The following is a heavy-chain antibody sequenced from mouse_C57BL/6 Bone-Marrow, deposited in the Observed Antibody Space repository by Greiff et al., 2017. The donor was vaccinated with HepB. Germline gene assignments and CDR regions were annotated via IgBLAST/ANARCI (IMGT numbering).Heavy chain of an antibody. J-gene: IGHJ3*01. CDR2: IYPGGGYT. CDR1: GYTFTNYW. CDR3: ARGYDYDTWFAY. V-gene: IGHV1-63*01. D-gene: IGHD2-4*01. Sequence: QVQLQQSGAELVRPGTSVKMSCKASGYTFTNYWIGWAKQRPGHGLEWIGDIYPGGGYTNYNEKFKGKATLTADRSSSTAYMQFSSLTSEDSAIYYCARGYDYDTWFAYWGQGTLVTVSA.